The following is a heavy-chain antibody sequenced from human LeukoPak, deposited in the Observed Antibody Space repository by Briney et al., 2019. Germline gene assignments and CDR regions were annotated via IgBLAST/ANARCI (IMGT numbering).Heavy chain of an antibody. D-gene: IGHD5-12*01. J-gene: IGHJ6*02. CDR3: ARLNKVAPYYYYYGMDV. CDR1: GGSISSYY. V-gene: IGHV4-59*01. Sequence: SETLSLTCTVSGGSISSYYWSWIRQPPGKGLEWIGYIYYSGSTNYNPSLKSRVTISVDTSKNQFSLKLSSVTAADTAVYYCARLNKVAPYYYYYGMDVWGQGTTVTVSS. CDR2: IYYSGST.